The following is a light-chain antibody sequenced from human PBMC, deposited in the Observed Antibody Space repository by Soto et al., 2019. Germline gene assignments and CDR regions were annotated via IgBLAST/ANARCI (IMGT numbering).Light chain of an antibody. V-gene: IGKV1-39*01. CDR1: QTVNSY. CDR2: AAS. Sequence: DIEMTQSPLSLSANVGDRVTITCRASQTVNSYLNWYQQKQGKAPKLLISAASTLQRGVPSRFSASGSGTDFVLTINSLRVEDFGSYYCQQSFVSPYTFGQGTKLEI. J-gene: IGKJ2*01. CDR3: QQSFVSPYT.